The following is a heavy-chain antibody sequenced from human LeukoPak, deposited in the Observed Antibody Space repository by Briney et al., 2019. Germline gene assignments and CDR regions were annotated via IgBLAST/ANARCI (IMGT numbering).Heavy chain of an antibody. Sequence: VASVKVSCKASGGTFSSYAISWVRQAPGQGLEWMGGIIPIFGTANYAQKFQGRVTITADKSTSTAYMELSSLRSEDTAVYYCARLPGENYYDSSPNRDYWGQGTLVTVSS. V-gene: IGHV1-69*06. D-gene: IGHD3-22*01. CDR1: GGTFSSYA. CDR3: ARLPGENYYDSSPNRDY. J-gene: IGHJ4*02. CDR2: IIPIFGTA.